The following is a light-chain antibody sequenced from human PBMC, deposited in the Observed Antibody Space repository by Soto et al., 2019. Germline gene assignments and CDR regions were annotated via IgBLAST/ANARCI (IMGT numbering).Light chain of an antibody. V-gene: IGKV3-11*01. CDR2: DAS. Sequence: EIVLTQSPATLSLSPGERATLSCRASQSISKYLAWYQQKPGQAPRLLIYDASNRATGIPARFSGSGSGTDFTLTIRSLEPEDLATYYCQQRSNWPPITVGQGTRLEIK. CDR1: QSISKY. J-gene: IGKJ5*01. CDR3: QQRSNWPPIT.